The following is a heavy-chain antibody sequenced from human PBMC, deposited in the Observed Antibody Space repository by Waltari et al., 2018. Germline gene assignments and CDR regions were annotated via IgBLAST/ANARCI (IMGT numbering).Heavy chain of an antibody. CDR3: AKDGLYPTSFDP. Sequence: QLLESGGGVVQPGGVLRVYCAGSGFTFRTDAMSWVRQAPGKGLEWVATISGSGGSTYYAESVKGRFTISRDNTNNTLFLHMSSLRGEDTAIYYSAKDGLYPTSFDPWGQGSLVTVSS. CDR1: GFTFRTDA. D-gene: IGHD2-8*01. CDR2: ISGSGGST. V-gene: IGHV3-23*01. J-gene: IGHJ5*02.